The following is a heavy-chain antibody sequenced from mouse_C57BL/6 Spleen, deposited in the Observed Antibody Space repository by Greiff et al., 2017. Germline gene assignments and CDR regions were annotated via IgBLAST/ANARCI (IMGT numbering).Heavy chain of an antibody. CDR3: ARGSGYPLAY. CDR1: GYTFPSYW. CDR2: IYPGSGST. D-gene: IGHD3-2*02. J-gene: IGHJ3*01. Sequence: QVQLKEPGAELVKPGASVKMSCKASGYTFPSYWITWVKQRPGQGLEWIGDIYPGSGSTNYNEKFKSKATLTVDTSSSTAYMQLSSLTSEDSAVYYCARGSGYPLAYWGQGTLVTVSA. V-gene: IGHV1-55*01.